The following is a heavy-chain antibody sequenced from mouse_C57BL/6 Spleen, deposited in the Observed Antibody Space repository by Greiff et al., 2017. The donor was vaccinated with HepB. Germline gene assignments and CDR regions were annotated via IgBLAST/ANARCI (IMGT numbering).Heavy chain of an antibody. J-gene: IGHJ2*01. CDR2: ISSGSSTI. Sequence: EVKLVESGGGLVKPGGSLKLSCAASGFTFSDYGMHWVRQAPEKGLEWVAYISSGSSTIYYADTVKGRFTISRDNAKNTLFLQMTSLRSEDTAMYYCARGLTGGFDYWGQGTTLTVSS. V-gene: IGHV5-17*01. CDR3: ARGLTGGFDY. CDR1: GFTFSDYG. D-gene: IGHD4-1*01.